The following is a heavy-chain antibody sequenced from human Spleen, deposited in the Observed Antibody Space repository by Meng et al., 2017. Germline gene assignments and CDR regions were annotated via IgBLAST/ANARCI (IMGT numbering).Heavy chain of an antibody. D-gene: IGHD5-18*01. V-gene: IGHV4-39*07. J-gene: IGHJ4*02. Sequence: SETLSLTCTVSDDSISSYYWGWIRQPPGKGLEWIGSIYYSGSTYYNPSLKSRVTISVDTSKNQFSLKLSSVTAADTAVYYCARVGVDTAMGLDYWGQGTLVTVSS. CDR1: DDSISSYY. CDR3: ARVGVDTAMGLDY. CDR2: IYYSGST.